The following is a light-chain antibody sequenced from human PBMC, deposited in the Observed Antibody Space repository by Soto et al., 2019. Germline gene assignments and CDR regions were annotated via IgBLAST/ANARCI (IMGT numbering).Light chain of an antibody. V-gene: IGLV2-14*01. J-gene: IGLJ2*01. CDR3: SSYTSSSTLE. Sequence: QSVLTQPASVSGSPGQSITISRTGTSSDVGGYNYVSWYQQHPGKAPKLMIYDVSNRPSGVSNRFSGSKSGNTASLTISGLQAEDEADYYCSSYTSSSTLEFGGGTQLTVL. CDR1: SSDVGGYNY. CDR2: DVS.